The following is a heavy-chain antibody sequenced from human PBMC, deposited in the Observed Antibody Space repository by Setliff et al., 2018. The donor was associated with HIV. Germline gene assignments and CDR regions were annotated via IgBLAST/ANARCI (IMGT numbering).Heavy chain of an antibody. J-gene: IGHJ4*02. CDR1: GYSLSTYA. Sequence: ASVKVSCKASGYSLSTYAISWVRQAPGQGLEWMGWIDSNNGNRNFAQKFRGRVTMTTDISTNTAYMEVRSLSFDDTAVYYCARGYCSSTSCYGIYYFDNWGQGTPVTVSS. V-gene: IGHV1-18*01. CDR3: ARGYCSSTSCYGIYYFDN. CDR2: IDSNNGNR. D-gene: IGHD2-2*01.